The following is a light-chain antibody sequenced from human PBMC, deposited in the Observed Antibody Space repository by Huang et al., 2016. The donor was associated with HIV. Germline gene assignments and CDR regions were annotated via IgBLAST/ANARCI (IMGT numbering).Light chain of an antibody. CDR1: RDISTF. V-gene: IGKV1-27*01. CDR2: AAS. J-gene: IGKJ1*01. CDR3: QKYDSAPRT. Sequence: MTQSPPSLSASIGDRATLTCRASRDISTFLTWYQQKPGKPPRLLIYAASILHSGVPSRFSGGGSGTNFTLTISSLQPEDVANYYCQKYDSAPRTFGQGTKVEL.